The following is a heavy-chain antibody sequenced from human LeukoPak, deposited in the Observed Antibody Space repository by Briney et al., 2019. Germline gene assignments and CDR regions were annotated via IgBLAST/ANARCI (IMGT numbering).Heavy chain of an antibody. Sequence: PSETLSLTCAVYGGSFSGYYWSWIRQPPGKGLEWIGEINHSGSTNYNPSLKSRVTISVDTSKNQFSLKLSSVTAADTAVYYCATQAVAGQGYYFDYWGQGTLVTVSS. CDR2: INHSGST. V-gene: IGHV4-34*01. CDR3: ATQAVAGQGYYFDY. CDR1: GGSFSGYY. J-gene: IGHJ4*02. D-gene: IGHD6-19*01.